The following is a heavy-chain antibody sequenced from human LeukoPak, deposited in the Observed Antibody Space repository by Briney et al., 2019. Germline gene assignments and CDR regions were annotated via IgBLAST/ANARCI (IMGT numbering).Heavy chain of an antibody. CDR3: AKGRYYDILTGYPVYYFDY. V-gene: IGHV3-30*18. J-gene: IGHJ4*02. Sequence: GGSLRLSCAASGFTFSSYGMHWVRQAPGKGLEWVAVISYDGSNKYYADSVKGRFTISRDNSKNTLYLQMNSLRAEDTAVYYCAKGRYYDILTGYPVYYFDYWGQGTLVTVSS. D-gene: IGHD3-9*01. CDR2: ISYDGSNK. CDR1: GFTFSSYG.